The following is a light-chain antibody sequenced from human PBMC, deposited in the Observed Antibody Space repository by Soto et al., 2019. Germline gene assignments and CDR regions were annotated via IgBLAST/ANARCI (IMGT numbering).Light chain of an antibody. CDR1: SSDVGGYNY. V-gene: IGLV2-14*01. CDR3: SSYTSRNTLV. CDR2: EVS. J-gene: IGLJ1*01. Sequence: QSVLTQPASVSGSPGQSITISCTGTSSDVGGYNYVSWYQQHPGKAPKPMIYEVSNRPSGVSNRFSGSKSGNTASLTISGLQAEDEADYYCSSYTSRNTLVFGTGTKSPS.